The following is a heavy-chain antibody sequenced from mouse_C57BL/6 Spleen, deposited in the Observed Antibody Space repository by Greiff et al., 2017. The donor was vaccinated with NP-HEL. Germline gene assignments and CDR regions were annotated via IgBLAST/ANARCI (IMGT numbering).Heavy chain of an antibody. J-gene: IGHJ4*01. CDR1: GFSLTSYG. CDR2: IWSDGST. V-gene: IGHV2-6*03. CDR3: ARRGTTVVARGYAMDY. Sequence: QVQLQQSGPGLVAPSQSLSITCTVSGFSLTSYGVHWVRQPPGKGLEWLVVIWSDGSTTYNSALKSRLSISKDNSKSQVFLKMNSLQTDDTAMYYCARRGTTVVARGYAMDYWGQGTSVTVSS. D-gene: IGHD1-1*01.